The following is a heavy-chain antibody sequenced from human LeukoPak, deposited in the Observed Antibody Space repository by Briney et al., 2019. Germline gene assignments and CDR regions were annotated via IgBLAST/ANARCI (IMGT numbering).Heavy chain of an antibody. CDR1: GFTFSSYG. CDR3: AKVVAVAATGDY. CDR2: ISYDGSNK. Sequence: GGSLRLSCAASGFTFSSYGMHWVRQAPGKGLEWVAVISYDGSNKYYADSVKGRFTISRDNSKNTLYLQMNSLRAEDTAVYYCAKVVAVAATGDYWGQRTLVTVSS. D-gene: IGHD6-19*01. V-gene: IGHV3-30*18. J-gene: IGHJ4*02.